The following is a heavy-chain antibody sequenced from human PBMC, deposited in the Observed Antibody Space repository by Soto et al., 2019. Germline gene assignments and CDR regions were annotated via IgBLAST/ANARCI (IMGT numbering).Heavy chain of an antibody. V-gene: IGHV3-23*01. J-gene: IGHJ4*02. D-gene: IGHD6-19*01. Sequence: PRLSCAASGFTFSNYVMSWVRQAPGKGLEWVSTISDSATSTYYTDSVKGRFTISRDNSKNTLYLQMNSLRAEDTAIYYCAKDICDYSSGSCYFDYWGQGTLVTVSS. CDR3: AKDICDYSSGSCYFDY. CDR2: ISDSATST. CDR1: GFTFSNYV.